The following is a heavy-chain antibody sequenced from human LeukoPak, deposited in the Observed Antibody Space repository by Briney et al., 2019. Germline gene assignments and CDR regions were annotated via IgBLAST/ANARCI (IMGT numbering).Heavy chain of an antibody. CDR3: ARFGSSSWYTLRYYFDY. J-gene: IGHJ4*02. CDR1: GYTFTSYG. Sequence: ASVKVSCKASGYTFTSYGISWVRQAPGQGLEWVGWISAYNGNTNYAQKLQGRVTMTTDKSTSTAYMELRSLRSDDTAVYYCARFGSSSWYTLRYYFDYWGQGTLVTVSS. CDR2: ISAYNGNT. V-gene: IGHV1-18*01. D-gene: IGHD6-13*01.